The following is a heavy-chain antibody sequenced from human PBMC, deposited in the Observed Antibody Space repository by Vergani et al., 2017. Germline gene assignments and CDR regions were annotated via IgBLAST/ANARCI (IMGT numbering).Heavy chain of an antibody. Sequence: QVQLQQWGAGLLKPSETLSLTCAVYGGSFSGYYWSWIRQPPGKGLEWIGEINHSGSTNYNPSLKRRVTISVDPSKNQFSLKLSSVTAEDTAVYYCARGLLGYWSSTSCSGWFDPWGQGTLVTVSS. CDR3: ARGLLGYWSSTSCSGWFDP. V-gene: IGHV4-34*01. CDR2: INHSGST. J-gene: IGHJ5*02. D-gene: IGHD2-2*01. CDR1: GGSFSGYY.